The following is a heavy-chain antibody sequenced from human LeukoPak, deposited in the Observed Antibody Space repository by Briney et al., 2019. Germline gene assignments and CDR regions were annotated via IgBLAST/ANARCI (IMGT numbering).Heavy chain of an antibody. V-gene: IGHV1-69*06. CDR2: IIPIFGTA. CDR3: ARDEGLIDY. CDR1: GGTFSSYA. Sequence: SVKVSCKASGGTFSSYAISWVRQAPGQGLEWMGGIIPIFGTANYAQKFQGRVTITAGKSASTVYMELSSLRSEDTAVYYCARDEGLIDYWGQGTLVTVSS. J-gene: IGHJ4*02. D-gene: IGHD3-16*02.